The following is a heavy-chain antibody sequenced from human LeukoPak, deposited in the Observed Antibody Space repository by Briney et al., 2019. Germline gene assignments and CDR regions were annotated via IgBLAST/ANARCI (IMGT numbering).Heavy chain of an antibody. Sequence: SETLSLTCTVSGGSISGSSYYWGWIRQPPGKGLEWIGSIYYSGSTYYNPSLKSRVTISVDTSNNQFSLKLSSVTAADTAVYYCAREALRPSRWFDPWGQGTLVTVSS. V-gene: IGHV4-39*07. D-gene: IGHD4-17*01. CDR2: IYYSGST. CDR3: AREALRPSRWFDP. J-gene: IGHJ5*02. CDR1: GGSISGSSYY.